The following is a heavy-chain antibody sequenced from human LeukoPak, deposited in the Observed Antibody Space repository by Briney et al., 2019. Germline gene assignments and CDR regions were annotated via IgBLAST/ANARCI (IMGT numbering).Heavy chain of an antibody. D-gene: IGHD3-22*01. Sequence: PGGSLRLSCAASGFTFSTKWMSWVRQAPGQGLEWVATINQDGSDQYYVDSVKGRFTISRDNAKNSLDLQMNSLRAEDTAVYYCARDYSSGRDFWGQGTLVTVPS. CDR2: INQDGSDQ. V-gene: IGHV3-7*04. CDR3: ARDYSSGRDF. J-gene: IGHJ4*02. CDR1: GFTFSTKW.